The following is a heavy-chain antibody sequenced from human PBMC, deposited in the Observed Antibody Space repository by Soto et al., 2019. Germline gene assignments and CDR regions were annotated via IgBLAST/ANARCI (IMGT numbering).Heavy chain of an antibody. CDR2: FSGSGGNI. V-gene: IGHV3-23*01. CDR3: AKDPPWTVGPLAMDV. Sequence: PGGSLRLSCVASGFTFSTHAMSWVRQAPGKGLEWVSTFSGSGGNIYYAESVKGRFTISRDDSKNTLYLQMNSLRVEDTAVYYCAKDPPWTVGPLAMDVWGQGTTVTVSS. D-gene: IGHD2-2*01. J-gene: IGHJ6*02. CDR1: GFTFSTHA.